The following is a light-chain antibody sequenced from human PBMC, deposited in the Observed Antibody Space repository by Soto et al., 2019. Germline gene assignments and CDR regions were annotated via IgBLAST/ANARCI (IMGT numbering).Light chain of an antibody. CDR1: QSVNDY. CDR2: GAS. J-gene: IGKJ2*01. CDR3: QHRGRWPRT. V-gene: IGKV3-11*01. Sequence: EIVLTQSPATLSLTPGERATLSCRASQSVNDYLAWYQQKPGQAPRLLIYGASNRATGIPVRFSGSGSGTDFTLTISSLEPEDFAVYYCQHRGRWPRTFGPGTKLEIK.